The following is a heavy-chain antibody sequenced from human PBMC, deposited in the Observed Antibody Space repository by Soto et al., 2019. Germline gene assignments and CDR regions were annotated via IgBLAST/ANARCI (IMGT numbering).Heavy chain of an antibody. V-gene: IGHV3-33*01. D-gene: IGHD1-26*01. CDR1: GFTFSSYG. Sequence: GGSLRLSCAASGFTFSSYGMHWVRQAPGKGLEWVAVIWYDGSNKYYADSVKGRFTISRDNSKNTLYLQMNSLRAEDTAVYYCARDGIVGATNYYFDYWGQGTLVTVSS. CDR2: IWYDGSNK. CDR3: ARDGIVGATNYYFDY. J-gene: IGHJ4*02.